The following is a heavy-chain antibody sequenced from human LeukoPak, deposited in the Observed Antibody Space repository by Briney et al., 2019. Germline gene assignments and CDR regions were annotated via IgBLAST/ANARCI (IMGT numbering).Heavy chain of an antibody. V-gene: IGHV1-24*01. CDR1: GYTLTELS. CDR3: PTNRGCIVTSCPFAS. J-gene: IGHJ5*02. CDR2: FDPEDGET. Sequence: ASVKVSCKVSGYTLTELSMHWVRQAPGKGLEWMGGFDPEDGETIYAQKFQGRVTMTEDTSTDTAYMELSSLRSEDTAVYYCPTNRGCIVTSCPFASWGQETLSPSPQ. D-gene: IGHD2-2*01.